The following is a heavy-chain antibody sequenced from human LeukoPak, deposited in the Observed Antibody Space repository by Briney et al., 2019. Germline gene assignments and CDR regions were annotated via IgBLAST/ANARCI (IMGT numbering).Heavy chain of an antibody. V-gene: IGHV3-64*01. Sequence: GGALRLSCAASGFTFSSYAMHSVRQAPGKGLEYVSAISSNGGSTYYANSVKGRFTISRDNSKNTLCLQMGSLRAEDMAVYYCARVAGIQVWLYPDHWGQGTLVTVSS. CDR3: ARVAGIQVWLYPDH. D-gene: IGHD5-18*01. CDR2: ISSNGGST. CDR1: GFTFSSYA. J-gene: IGHJ4*02.